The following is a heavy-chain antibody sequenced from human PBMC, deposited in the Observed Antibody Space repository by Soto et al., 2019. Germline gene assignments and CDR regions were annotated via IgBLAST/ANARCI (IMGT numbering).Heavy chain of an antibody. Sequence: VKVSCKASGYTFTSYGISWVRQAPGQGLEWMGGIIPIFGTANYAQKFQGRVTITADESTSTAYMELSSLRSEDTAVYYCASMVRGEEYYYYGMDVWGQGTTVTVSS. V-gene: IGHV1-69*01. CDR2: IIPIFGTA. CDR1: GYTFTSYG. J-gene: IGHJ6*02. D-gene: IGHD3-10*01. CDR3: ASMVRGEEYYYYGMDV.